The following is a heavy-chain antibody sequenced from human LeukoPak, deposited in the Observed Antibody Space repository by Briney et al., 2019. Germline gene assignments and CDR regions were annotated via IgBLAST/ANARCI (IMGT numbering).Heavy chain of an antibody. Sequence: AGGSLRLSCAASGFTFSSYSMNWVRQAPGKGLEWVSSISSSSSYIYYADSVKGRFTISRDNAKNSPYLQMNSLRAEDMALYYCAKDYCSSTSCYVGSWGQGTLVTVSS. D-gene: IGHD2-2*01. CDR2: ISSSSSYI. CDR3: AKDYCSSTSCYVGS. V-gene: IGHV3-21*04. J-gene: IGHJ5*02. CDR1: GFTFSSYS.